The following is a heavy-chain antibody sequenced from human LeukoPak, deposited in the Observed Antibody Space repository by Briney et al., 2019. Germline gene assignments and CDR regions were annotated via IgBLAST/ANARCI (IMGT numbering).Heavy chain of an antibody. J-gene: IGHJ5*02. CDR2: MRNDGTNE. Sequence: PGGSLRLSCAASGFTFSSYGMHWVRQAPGKGLEWVAFMRNDGTNEDYGDSVKGRFTISRDNSKNTLYLQMNSLRADDTAVYYCAKDWSGVPNWFDPWGQGTLVTVSS. V-gene: IGHV3-30*02. D-gene: IGHD3-3*01. CDR3: AKDWSGVPNWFDP. CDR1: GFTFSSYG.